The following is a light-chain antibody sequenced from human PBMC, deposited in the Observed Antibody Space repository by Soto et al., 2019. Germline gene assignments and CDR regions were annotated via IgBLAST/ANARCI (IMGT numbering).Light chain of an antibody. CDR1: QSISRW. J-gene: IGKJ5*01. Sequence: DIQMTQSPSNLSASVGDRVTITCRASQSISRWLAWYQQKPGKAPKLLIYLGSNRASGVPDRFSGSGSGTDFALKISRVEAEDVGIYYCMQALQTPITFGQGTRLEIK. CDR2: LGS. CDR3: MQALQTPIT. V-gene: IGKV1-5*03.